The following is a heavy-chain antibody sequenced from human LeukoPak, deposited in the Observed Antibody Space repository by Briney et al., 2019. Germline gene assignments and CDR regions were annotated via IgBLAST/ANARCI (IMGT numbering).Heavy chain of an antibody. CDR1: GFTFSSYA. CDR3: ARLSGVAVAGFDY. J-gene: IGHJ4*02. V-gene: IGHV3-30-3*01. CDR2: ISYDGSNK. Sequence: GGSLRLSCAASGFTFSSYAMHWVRQAPGKGLEWVAVISYDGSNKYYADSVKGRFTISRDNSKNTLYLQMNSLRAEDTALYYCARLSGVAVAGFDYWGQGTLVTVSS. D-gene: IGHD6-19*01.